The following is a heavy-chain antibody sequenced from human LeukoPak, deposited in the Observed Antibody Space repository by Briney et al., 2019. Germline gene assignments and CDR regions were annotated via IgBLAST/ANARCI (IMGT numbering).Heavy chain of an antibody. CDR1: GITLSNYG. CDR3: AKRGVVIRVILVGFHKEAYYFDS. D-gene: IGHD3-22*01. V-gene: IGHV3-23*01. Sequence: PGGSLRLSCAVSGITLSNYGMSWVRQAPGKGLEWVAGISDSGGSTNYADSVKGRFTISRDNPKNTLYLQMNSLRAEDTAGYFCAKRGVVIRVILVGFHKEAYYFDSWGQGALVTVSS. J-gene: IGHJ4*02. CDR2: ISDSGGST.